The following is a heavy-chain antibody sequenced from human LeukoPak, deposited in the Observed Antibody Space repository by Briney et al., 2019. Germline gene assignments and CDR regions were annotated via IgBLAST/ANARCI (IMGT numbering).Heavy chain of an antibody. V-gene: IGHV3-33*01. Sequence: PGGSLRLSCAASGFTFSSYGMHWVRQAPGKGLEWVAVIWYDGSNKYYADSVKGRFTISRDNSKNTLYLQVNSLRAEDTAVYYCAREFYDFWSGYYGSEFDYWGQGTLVTVSS. CDR1: GFTFSSYG. J-gene: IGHJ4*02. CDR2: IWYDGSNK. CDR3: AREFYDFWSGYYGSEFDY. D-gene: IGHD3-3*01.